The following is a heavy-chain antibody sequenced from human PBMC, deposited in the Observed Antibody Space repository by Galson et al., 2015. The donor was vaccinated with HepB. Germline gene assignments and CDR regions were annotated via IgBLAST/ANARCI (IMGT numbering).Heavy chain of an antibody. J-gene: IGHJ5*02. V-gene: IGHV3-30*03. CDR2: TSYDGSNK. D-gene: IGHD6-6*01. Sequence: SLRLSCAASGFIFRSYGMHWVRQAPGKGLEWVAVTSYDGSNKYYGDSVKGRFTISRDNANNTLYLQMNSLRTEDTAVYFCARLRSSFGFFSWLDPWGRGTLVTVSS. CDR1: GFIFRSYG. CDR3: ARLRSSFGFFSWLDP.